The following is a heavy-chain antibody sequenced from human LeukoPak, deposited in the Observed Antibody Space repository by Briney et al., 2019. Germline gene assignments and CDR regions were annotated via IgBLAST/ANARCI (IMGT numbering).Heavy chain of an antibody. J-gene: IGHJ4*02. V-gene: IGHV4-38-2*02. Sequence: SETLSLPCAVSGYSISSGYYWGWIRQPPGKGLEWIGSIYHTGSTYYNPSLKSRVTISVDTSKNQFSLKLSSVTAADTAVYYCARDRDTAMAPYYFDYWGQGTLVTVSS. D-gene: IGHD5-18*01. CDR2: IYHTGST. CDR1: GYSISSGYY. CDR3: ARDRDTAMAPYYFDY.